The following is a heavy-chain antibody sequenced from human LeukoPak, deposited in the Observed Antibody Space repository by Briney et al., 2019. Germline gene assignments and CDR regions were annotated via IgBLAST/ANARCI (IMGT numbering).Heavy chain of an antibody. J-gene: IGHJ4*02. CDR1: GFTFSSYS. CDR2: ISSSSSTI. V-gene: IGHV3-48*01. Sequence: GGSLRLSCAASGFTFSSYSMNWVRQAPGKGLEWVSYISSSSSTIYYADSVKGRFTISRDNSKNTLYLQIDSLRLEDTAIYYCTRDAYNFNDFDYWGKGTLVTVSS. CDR3: TRDAYNFNDFDY. D-gene: IGHD5-24*01.